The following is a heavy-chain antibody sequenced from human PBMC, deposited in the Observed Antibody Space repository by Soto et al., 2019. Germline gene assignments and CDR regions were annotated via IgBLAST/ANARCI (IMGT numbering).Heavy chain of an antibody. CDR1: GFTFGDYA. CDR2: IRSKAYGGTT. V-gene: IGHV3-49*03. CDR3: TDIVATMVGYYFDY. D-gene: IGHD5-12*01. Sequence: PGGSLRLSCTASGFTFGDYAMSWFRQAPGKGLEWVGFIRSKAYGGTTEYAASVKGRFTISRDDSKSIAYLQMNSLKTEDTAVYYCTDIVATMVGYYFDYWGQGTLVTVSS. J-gene: IGHJ4*02.